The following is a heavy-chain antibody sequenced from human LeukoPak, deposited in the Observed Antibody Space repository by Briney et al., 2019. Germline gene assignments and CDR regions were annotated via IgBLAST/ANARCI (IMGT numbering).Heavy chain of an antibody. Sequence: GGSLRLSCAASGFTFSSYAMSWVRQAPGKGLEWVSAISGSGGSTYCADSVKGRFTISRDNSKNTLYLQMNSLRAEDTAVYYCAKASLYDFWSGYFDYWGQGTLVTVSS. CDR2: ISGSGGST. V-gene: IGHV3-23*01. J-gene: IGHJ4*02. D-gene: IGHD3-3*01. CDR1: GFTFSSYA. CDR3: AKASLYDFWSGYFDY.